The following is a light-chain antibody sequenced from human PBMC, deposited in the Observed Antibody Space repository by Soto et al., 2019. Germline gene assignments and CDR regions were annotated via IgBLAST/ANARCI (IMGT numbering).Light chain of an antibody. CDR2: SNN. CDR3: AAWDDSLTSYV. V-gene: IGLV1-44*01. J-gene: IGLJ1*01. Sequence: QPVLTQPPSASGTPGQRVTISCSGSSSNIGSNTVNWYQQLPGTAPKLLIYSNNQRPSGVPDRFSGSKSGTSASLAISGLQSEDEADYYCAAWDDSLTSYVFGTGTKLTV. CDR1: SSNIGSNT.